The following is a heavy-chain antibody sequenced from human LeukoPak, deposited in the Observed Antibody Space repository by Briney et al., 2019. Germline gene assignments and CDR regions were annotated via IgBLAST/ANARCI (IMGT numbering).Heavy chain of an antibody. D-gene: IGHD6-6*01. J-gene: IGHJ4*02. CDR3: ASRPGEQLVIDY. Sequence: SETLSLTCAVYGGSFSGYYWSWIRQPPGKGLEWIGSIYYSGSTYYNPSLKSRVTISVDTSKNQFSLKLSSVTAADTAVYYCASRPGEQLVIDYWGQGTLVTVSS. CDR1: GGSFSGYY. CDR2: IYYSGST. V-gene: IGHV4-34*01.